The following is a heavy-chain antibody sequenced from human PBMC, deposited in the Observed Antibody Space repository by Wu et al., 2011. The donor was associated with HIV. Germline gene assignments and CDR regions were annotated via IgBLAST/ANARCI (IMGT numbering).Heavy chain of an antibody. V-gene: IGHV1-2*02. Sequence: QVQLVQSGAEVREPGSSVKVSCQASGGTLRKYAFSWVRQAPGQGLEWMGWINPNSGGTNYAQKFQGRVTMTRDTSISTAYMELSRLRSDDTAVYYCARGAVVPAATAVRFDPWGQGTLVTVSS. CDR3: ARGAVVPAATAVRFDP. CDR2: INPNSGGT. CDR1: GGTLRKYA. D-gene: IGHD2-2*01. J-gene: IGHJ5*02.